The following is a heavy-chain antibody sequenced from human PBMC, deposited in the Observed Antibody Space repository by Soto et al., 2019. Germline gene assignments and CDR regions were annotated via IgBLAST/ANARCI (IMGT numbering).Heavy chain of an antibody. CDR1: GGTFGSYA. CDR2: IIPITATA. CDR3: ARSQGSSTSLEIYYYYYYGMDV. D-gene: IGHD2-2*01. Sequence: QVQLVQSWAEVKKPGSSVKVSCKASGGTFGSYAISWVRQAPGQGLEWMGGIIPITATANYAQKFQGRVTITADESTSTASTQLSSLRSEDTAVYYCARSQGSSTSLEIYYYYYYGMDVWGQGTTVTVSS. V-gene: IGHV1-69*01. J-gene: IGHJ6*02.